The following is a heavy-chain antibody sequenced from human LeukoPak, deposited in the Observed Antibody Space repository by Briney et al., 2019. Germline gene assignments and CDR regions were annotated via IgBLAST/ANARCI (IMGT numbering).Heavy chain of an antibody. CDR1: GYTFTSYG. CDR3: ASLGSYYRFDY. V-gene: IGHV1-18*01. Sequence: GASVKLSCKASGYTFTSYGISWVRQAPGQGLEWMGWISAYNGNTNYAQKLQGRVTMTTDTSTSTAYMELSSLRSDDTAVYYCASLGSYYRFDYWGQGTLVTVSS. J-gene: IGHJ4*02. D-gene: IGHD1-26*01. CDR2: ISAYNGNT.